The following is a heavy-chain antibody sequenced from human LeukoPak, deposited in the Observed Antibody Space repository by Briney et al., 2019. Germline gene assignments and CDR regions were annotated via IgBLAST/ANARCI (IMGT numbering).Heavy chain of an antibody. D-gene: IGHD3-10*01. V-gene: IGHV1-18*01. Sequence: ASVKVSCKASGYTFTSSGISWVRQAPGQGLEWMGWITAYNDNTNYAQKLQGRVTMTTDTSTSTAYMELRGLRSDDSAAYYCARALLWFGEHSHIVYWGQGTLVTASS. CDR1: GYTFTSSG. CDR2: ITAYNDNT. J-gene: IGHJ4*02. CDR3: ARALLWFGEHSHIVY.